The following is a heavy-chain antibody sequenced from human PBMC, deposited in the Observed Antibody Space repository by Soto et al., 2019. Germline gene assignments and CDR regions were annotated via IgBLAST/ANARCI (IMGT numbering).Heavy chain of an antibody. J-gene: IGHJ4*02. D-gene: IGHD4-17*01. V-gene: IGHV2-5*02. CDR3: ARRPGGDYFDY. CDR2: IYWDDDK. CDR1: GFSLSTSGVG. Sequence: QITLKESGPTLVKPTQTLTLTCTFSGFSLSTSGVGVGWIRQPPGKALEWLALIYWDDDKRYSPSLKSRLTTTKDTSKTKLVLTMTNMDPVDTAPYYCARRPGGDYFDYWGQGTLVTVSS.